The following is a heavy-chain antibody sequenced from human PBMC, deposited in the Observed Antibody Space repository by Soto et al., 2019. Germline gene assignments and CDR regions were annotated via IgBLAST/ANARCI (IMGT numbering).Heavy chain of an antibody. D-gene: IGHD1-26*01. Sequence: QVQLQESGPGLVKPSDTLSLTCAVSGYSISSSNWWGWIRQPPGKGLEWIGYIYYSGTTYYNPSPNGRVTMSVDTSKNQFSLKLTSVTAVDTAVYYCARREIQGPIDYWGQGTLVTVSS. J-gene: IGHJ4*02. CDR1: GYSISSSNW. CDR2: IYYSGTT. V-gene: IGHV4-28*01. CDR3: ARREIQGPIDY.